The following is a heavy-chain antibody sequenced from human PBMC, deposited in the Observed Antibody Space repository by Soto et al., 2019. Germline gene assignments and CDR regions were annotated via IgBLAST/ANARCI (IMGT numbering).Heavy chain of an antibody. Sequence: GGSLRLSCAASGFTFSGSAMHWVRQASGKGLEWVGRIRSKANSYATAYAASAKGRFTISRDDSKNTAYLQMNSLKTEDTAVYYCTFPHIAPYYMDVWGKGTTVTVSS. V-gene: IGHV3-73*01. D-gene: IGHD6-13*01. CDR3: TFPHIAPYYMDV. J-gene: IGHJ6*03. CDR1: GFTFSGSA. CDR2: IRSKANSYAT.